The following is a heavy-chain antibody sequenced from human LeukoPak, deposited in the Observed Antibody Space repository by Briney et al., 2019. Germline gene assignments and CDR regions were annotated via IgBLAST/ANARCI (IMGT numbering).Heavy chain of an antibody. D-gene: IGHD1-1*01. V-gene: IGHV4-39*01. Sequence: PSETLSLTCTVSGVSISSSSYFWGWIRQPPGKGLEWVATIYYSGSTYYNPSLKSRVTISADMSKNQFSLKLDSVTAADTAVYYCARQTNRGAGNFDSWGQGTLVTVSS. CDR2: IYYSGST. CDR3: ARQTNRGAGNFDS. J-gene: IGHJ4*02. CDR1: GVSISSSSYF.